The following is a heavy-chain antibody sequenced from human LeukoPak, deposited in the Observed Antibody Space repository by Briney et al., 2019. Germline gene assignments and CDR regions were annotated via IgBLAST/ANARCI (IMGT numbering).Heavy chain of an antibody. V-gene: IGHV3-30*03. J-gene: IGHJ4*02. CDR1: GFTFSGYG. Sequence: PGGSLRLSCAASGFTFSGYGMHWVRQAPGKGLEWVAVISYDGSNKYYADSVKGRFTISRDNSKNTLYLQMNSLRAEDTAVYYCATHGVYCSSTSCYLDYWGQGTLVTVSS. CDR2: ISYDGSNK. CDR3: ATHGVYCSSTSCYLDY. D-gene: IGHD2-2*01.